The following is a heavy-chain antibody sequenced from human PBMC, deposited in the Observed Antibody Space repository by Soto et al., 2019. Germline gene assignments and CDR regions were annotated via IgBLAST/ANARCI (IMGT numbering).Heavy chain of an antibody. D-gene: IGHD1-26*01. V-gene: IGHV3-23*01. J-gene: IGHJ5*02. CDR3: AKAYSGSYPGGWFDP. CDR1: GFTFSSYA. CDR2: ISGSSGNT. Sequence: GGSLRLSCAASGFTFSSYAMSWVRQAPGKGLEWVSAISGSSGNTYSADSVKGRFTISRDNSKNTLYLQMSSLRAEDTAVYYCAKAYSGSYPGGWFDPWGQGTRVTVSS.